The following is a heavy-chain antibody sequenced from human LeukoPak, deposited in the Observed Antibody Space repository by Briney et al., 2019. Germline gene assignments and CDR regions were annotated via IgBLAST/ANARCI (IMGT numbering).Heavy chain of an antibody. CDR2: IIPILGIA. Sequence: GGSVKVSCKASVGTFSSYAISWVRQAPGQGLEWMGRIIPILGIANYAQKFQGGVTITADKSTSTAYMELSSLRSEDTAVYYCARESNRGYSGYDYFDYWGQGTLVTVSS. V-gene: IGHV1-69*04. D-gene: IGHD5-12*01. J-gene: IGHJ4*02. CDR1: VGTFSSYA. CDR3: ARESNRGYSGYDYFDY.